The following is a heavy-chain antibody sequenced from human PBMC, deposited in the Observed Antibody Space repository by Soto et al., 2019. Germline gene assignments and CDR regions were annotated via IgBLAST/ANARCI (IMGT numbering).Heavy chain of an antibody. V-gene: IGHV3-23*01. CDR1: GFSFSTYG. CDR3: AKAMVWGVTAFDY. J-gene: IGHJ4*02. D-gene: IGHD3-10*01. CDR2: ISGSGDAT. Sequence: GGSLRLSCAASGFSFSTYGMYWVRQAPGKGLDYVSSISGSGDATAYADSVKGRFTVSRDNSKNTLYLQMNSLRAEDTAVYYCAKAMVWGVTAFDYWGQGTLVTVSS.